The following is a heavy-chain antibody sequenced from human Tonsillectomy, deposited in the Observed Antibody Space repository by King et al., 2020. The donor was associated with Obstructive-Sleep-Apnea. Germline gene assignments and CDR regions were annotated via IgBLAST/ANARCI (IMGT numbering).Heavy chain of an antibody. V-gene: IGHV1-46*01. CDR2: INPSGGST. J-gene: IGHJ4*02. CDR1: GYTFSSYY. Sequence: QLVQSGAEVKKPGASVKVSCKASGYTFSSYYMHWVRQAPGQGLEWMGIINPSGGSTSYAQKFQGRVTMTRDTSTSTVYMGLSSLRSEDTAVYYCARVHCSSTSCYGRFDYWGQGTLVTVSS. CDR3: ARVHCSSTSCYGRFDY. D-gene: IGHD2-2*01.